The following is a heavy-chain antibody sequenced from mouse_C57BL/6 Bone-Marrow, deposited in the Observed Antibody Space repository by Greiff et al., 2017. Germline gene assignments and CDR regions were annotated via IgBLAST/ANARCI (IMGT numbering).Heavy chain of an antibody. Sequence: EVQLQQSGPELVKPGASVQISCKASGYSFTGYYMNWVKQSPEKSLEWIGEINPSTGGTTYNQKFKAKATLTVDKSSSTAYMQLKSLTSEDSAVYYCARDYYRNDYYAMDYWGEGNSVTVSS. CDR2: INPSTGGT. D-gene: IGHD2-5*01. V-gene: IGHV1-42*01. CDR3: ARDYYRNDYYAMDY. J-gene: IGHJ4*01. CDR1: GYSFTGYY.